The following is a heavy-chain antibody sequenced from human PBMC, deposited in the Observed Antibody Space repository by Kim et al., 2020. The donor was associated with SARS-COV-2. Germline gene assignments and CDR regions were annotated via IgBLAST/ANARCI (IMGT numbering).Heavy chain of an antibody. J-gene: IGHJ3*02. CDR1: GFTFSSYA. Sequence: GGSLRLSCAASGFTFSSYAMSWVRQAPGKGLEWVSAISGSGGSTYYADSVKGRFTISRDNSKNTLYLQMNSLRAEDTAVYYCAKGKLGVGALWRAFDIWGQGTMVTVSS. D-gene: IGHD1-26*01. V-gene: IGHV3-23*01. CDR3: AKGKLGVGALWRAFDI. CDR2: ISGSGGST.